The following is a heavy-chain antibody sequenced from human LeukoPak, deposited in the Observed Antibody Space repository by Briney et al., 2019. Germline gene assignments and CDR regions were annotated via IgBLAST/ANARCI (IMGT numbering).Heavy chain of an antibody. V-gene: IGHV4-31*03. Sequence: SETLSLTCTVSGGSIRSTNYYWSWIRQDPAKGLEWIGYIYHSGSTYYNPALKSRVTISLDTSKNQFSLKLSSVTAADTAVYYCATRIGNSSSWTLYYFDYWGQGTLVTVSS. CDR2: IYHSGST. D-gene: IGHD6-13*01. CDR1: GGSIRSTNYY. CDR3: ATRIGNSSSWTLYYFDY. J-gene: IGHJ4*02.